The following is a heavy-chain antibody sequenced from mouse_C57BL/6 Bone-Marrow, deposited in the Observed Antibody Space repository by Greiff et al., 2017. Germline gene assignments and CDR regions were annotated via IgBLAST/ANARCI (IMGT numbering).Heavy chain of an antibody. CDR1: GYSITSGYY. CDR3: ARGATTVVVYYFDY. J-gene: IGHJ2*01. V-gene: IGHV3-6*01. CDR2: ISYDGSN. Sequence: QLQQSGPGLVKPSQSLSLTCSVTGYSITSGYYWNWIRQFPGNKLEWMGYISYDGSNNSNPSLKNRIANTRDTSKNQFFLKLNSVTTEDTATYYCARGATTVVVYYFDYWGQGTTLTVSS. D-gene: IGHD1-1*01.